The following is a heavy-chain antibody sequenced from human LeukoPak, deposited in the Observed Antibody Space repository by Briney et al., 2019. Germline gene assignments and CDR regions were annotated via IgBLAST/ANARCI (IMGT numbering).Heavy chain of an antibody. V-gene: IGHV3-23*01. CDR1: GFTFSSYA. Sequence: GGSLRLSCAASGFTFSSYAMSWVRQAPGKGLEWVSAICGNSNNTYYADSVKGRFTISRDNSQNTLHLQMNSLRAEDTAVYYCTTWVPYSNYRGVDYWGQGTLVTVSS. CDR3: TTWVPYSNYRGVDY. D-gene: IGHD4-11*01. CDR2: ICGNSNNT. J-gene: IGHJ4*02.